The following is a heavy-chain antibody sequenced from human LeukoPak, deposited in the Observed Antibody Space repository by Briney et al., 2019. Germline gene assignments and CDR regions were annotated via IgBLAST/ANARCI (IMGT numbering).Heavy chain of an antibody. V-gene: IGHV3-11*01. Sequence: GGSLRLSCAGSGFIFSDFYMSWIRQAPGKGLEWVSLIYSSSDYIYYADSVKGRFTISRDNAKNSLYLQMNSLRAEDTAVYYCARSQWNPGKTTQTTWGQGTLVTVSS. CDR3: ARSQWNPGKTTQTT. J-gene: IGHJ5*02. CDR1: GFIFSDFY. D-gene: IGHD1-1*01. CDR2: IYSSSDYI.